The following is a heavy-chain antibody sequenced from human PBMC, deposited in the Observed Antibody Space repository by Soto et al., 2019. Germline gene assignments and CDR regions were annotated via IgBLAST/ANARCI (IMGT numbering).Heavy chain of an antibody. D-gene: IGHD4-17*01. CDR2: IYYSGST. V-gene: IGHV4-39*01. J-gene: IGHJ2*01. Sequence: SETLSLTCTVSGGSISSSSYYWGWIRQPPGKGLEWIGSIYYSGSTYYNPSLKSRVTISVDTSKNQFSLKLSSVTAADTAVYYCARHGPEGLRILWYFDLWGRGTLVPVSS. CDR3: ARHGPEGLRILWYFDL. CDR1: GGSISSSSYY.